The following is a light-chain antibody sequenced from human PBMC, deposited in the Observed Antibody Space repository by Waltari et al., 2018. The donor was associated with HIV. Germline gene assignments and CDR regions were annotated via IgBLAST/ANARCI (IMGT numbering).Light chain of an antibody. CDR3: QQANSFPWT. Sequence: DIQMTQSPSTVSASVGDRVSITCRASQGIRSWLAWYQQKPGKAPKLLIYAASSLQSGVPSRFSGSGSETDFTLTISSLQPEDSATYYCQQANSFPWTFGQGTKVEIK. CDR2: AAS. V-gene: IGKV1-12*01. J-gene: IGKJ1*01. CDR1: QGIRSW.